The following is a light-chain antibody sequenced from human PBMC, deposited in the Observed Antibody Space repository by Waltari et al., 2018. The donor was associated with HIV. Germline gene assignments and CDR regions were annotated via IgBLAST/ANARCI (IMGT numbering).Light chain of an antibody. J-gene: IGKJ1*01. CDR1: RSISRW. CDR2: KAS. Sequence: DIQMTQSPSALSAFVGDRVTITCRASRSISRWLAWYQQKPGKAPKLLIYKASNLEGGVPSRFSGSGSGTEFTLTISSLQPDDFATYYCQQYNSYLWTFGQGTKVGIK. V-gene: IGKV1-5*03. CDR3: QQYNSYLWT.